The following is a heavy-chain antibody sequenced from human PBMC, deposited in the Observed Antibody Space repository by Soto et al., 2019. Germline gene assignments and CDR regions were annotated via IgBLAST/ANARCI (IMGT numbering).Heavy chain of an antibody. V-gene: IGHV3-23*01. CDR3: AKGVNYGDNFPRFDY. Sequence: PGGSLRLSCAASGFTFSSYAMSWVRQAPGKGLEWVSAISGSGGSTYYADSVKGRFTISRDNSKNTLYLQMNSLRAEDTAVYYCAKGVNYGDNFPRFDYWGQGTLVTVSS. D-gene: IGHD4-17*01. CDR1: GFTFSSYA. CDR2: ISGSGGST. J-gene: IGHJ4*02.